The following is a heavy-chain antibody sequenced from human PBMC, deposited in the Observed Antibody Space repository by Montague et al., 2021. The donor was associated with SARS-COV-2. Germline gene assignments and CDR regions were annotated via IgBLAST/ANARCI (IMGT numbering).Heavy chain of an antibody. CDR3: TRDYRSIVGDGLDI. CDR1: GFTFSNYD. CDR2: ISTSAYTT. J-gene: IGHJ3*02. D-gene: IGHD3-16*02. V-gene: IGHV3-48*03. Sequence: SLRLSCAASGFTFSNYDMNWVRQAPGKGPEWTSCISTSAYTTSYAGSVKGRFTISRDNGKNSLYLQMNSLRVEDTAVYYCTRDYRSIVGDGLDIWGQGTKVTVSS.